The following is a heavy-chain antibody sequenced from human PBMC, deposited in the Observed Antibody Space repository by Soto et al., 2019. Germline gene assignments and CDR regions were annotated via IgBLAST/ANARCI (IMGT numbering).Heavy chain of an antibody. CDR1: DDSINSDKYY. CDR3: ARLEGLATISYYFDF. J-gene: IGHJ4*02. V-gene: IGHV4-39*01. Sequence: SETLSLTCSVSDDSINSDKYYWGWIRQPPGKGQEWIGSVYYRGNAYYNPSLQTRVTISLDKSKSQFSLKLNSVTAADSALYFCARLEGLATISYYFDFWGPGALVTVSS. CDR2: VYYRGNA. D-gene: IGHD3-9*01.